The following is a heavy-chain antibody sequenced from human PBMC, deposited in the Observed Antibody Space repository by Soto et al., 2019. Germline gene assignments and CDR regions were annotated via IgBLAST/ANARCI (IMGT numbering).Heavy chain of an antibody. CDR1: GYSFTSYW. Sequence: PGESLKISCKGSGYSFTSYWIGWVRQMPGKGLKWMGIIYPGDSDTKYSPSFQGQVTMSADKSISTAYLQWNSLKASDTAMYYCARDGLSSSSSFDYWGQGTLVTSPQ. V-gene: IGHV5-51*01. D-gene: IGHD6-6*01. CDR2: IYPGDSDT. J-gene: IGHJ4*02. CDR3: ARDGLSSSSSFDY.